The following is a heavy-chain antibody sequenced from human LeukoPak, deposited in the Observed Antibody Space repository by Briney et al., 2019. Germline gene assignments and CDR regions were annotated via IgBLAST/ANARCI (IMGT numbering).Heavy chain of an antibody. CDR2: ITGSGGST. V-gene: IGHV3-23*01. D-gene: IGHD3-22*01. J-gene: IGHJ4*02. Sequence: PGGSLRLSCAASGFTFNNYAMSWVRQAPGKGLEWVSTITGSGGSTYYADSVKGRFTISRGNSNNTLYLQMNSLRAEDTAVYYCAKSRDSSGYYLSYFDYWGQGTLVTVSS. CDR3: AKSRDSSGYYLSYFDY. CDR1: GFTFNNYA.